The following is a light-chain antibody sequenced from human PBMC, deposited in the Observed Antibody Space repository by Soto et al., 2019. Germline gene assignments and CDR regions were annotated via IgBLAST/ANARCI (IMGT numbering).Light chain of an antibody. CDR1: QSVGSY. CDR2: GPS. Sequence: EIVLTQSPATLSLSPGERATLSCRASQSVGSYLAWYQQKPGQAPRLLIYGPSNRATGIPARFGGSGSGTDFTLTISSLEPEEFAVYYCHQRSVWPLSFGGGTTVEIK. CDR3: HQRSVWPLS. J-gene: IGKJ4*01. V-gene: IGKV3-11*01.